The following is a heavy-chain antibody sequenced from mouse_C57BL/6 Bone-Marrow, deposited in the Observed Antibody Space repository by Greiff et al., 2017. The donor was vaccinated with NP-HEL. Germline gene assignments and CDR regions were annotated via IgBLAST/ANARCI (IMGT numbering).Heavy chain of an antibody. CDR2: IDPSDSYT. Sequence: QVQLQQSGAELAKPGASVKLSCKASGYTFTSYWMHWVKQRPGQGLEWIGEIDPSDSYTNYNQKFKGKATLTVDTSSSTAYMQLSSLTSEDSAVYYCARRDTTVSPFAYWGQGTLVTVSA. D-gene: IGHD1-1*01. J-gene: IGHJ3*01. CDR1: GYTFTSYW. V-gene: IGHV1-50*01. CDR3: ARRDTTVSPFAY.